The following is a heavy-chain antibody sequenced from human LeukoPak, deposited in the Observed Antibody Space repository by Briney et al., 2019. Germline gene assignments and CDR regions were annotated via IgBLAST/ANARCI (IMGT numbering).Heavy chain of an antibody. D-gene: IGHD6-13*01. J-gene: IGHJ4*02. CDR3: ARVLGIAAAGRFDY. CDR1: GFTFSSYW. CDR2: IKQDGSEK. V-gene: IGHV3-7*01. Sequence: GGSLRLSCAASGFTFSSYWMSWVRQAPGKGLEWVANIKQDGSEKYYVDSVKGRFTISRDNAKNSLYLQMNSLRAEDTAVYYCARVLGIAAAGRFDYWGQGTLVTVSS.